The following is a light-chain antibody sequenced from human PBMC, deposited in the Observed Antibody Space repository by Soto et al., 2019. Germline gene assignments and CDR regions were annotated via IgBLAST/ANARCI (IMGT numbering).Light chain of an antibody. CDR3: QQYNSYSPWT. CDR2: AAS. CDR1: QGISSY. Sequence: IRITQSASSLSASTGDRVTITCRASQGISSYLAWYQQKPGKAPKLLIYAASTLQSGVPSRFSGSGSGTEISLTISSLQPDDFATYYCQQYNSYSPWTFGQGTKVDIK. V-gene: IGKV1-8*01. J-gene: IGKJ1*01.